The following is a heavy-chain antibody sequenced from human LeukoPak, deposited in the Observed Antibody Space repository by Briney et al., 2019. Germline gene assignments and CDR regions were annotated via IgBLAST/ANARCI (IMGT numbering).Heavy chain of an antibody. CDR2: ISYDGSYK. J-gene: IGHJ4*02. CDR1: GFTFSSYG. D-gene: IGHD1-26*01. Sequence: RGSPRLSCAASGFTFSSYGMHWVCQAPGKGLEWVAVISYDGSYKYYTDSVKGRFTISRDNSKNTLYLQMNSLRAEDMAVYHCAKDRGVGSTLDYWGQGTLVTVSS. V-gene: IGHV3-30*18. CDR3: AKDRGVGSTLDY.